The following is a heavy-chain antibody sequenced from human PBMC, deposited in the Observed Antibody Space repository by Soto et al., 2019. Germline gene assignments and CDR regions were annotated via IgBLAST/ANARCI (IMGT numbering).Heavy chain of an antibody. V-gene: IGHV4-4*02. J-gene: IGHJ4*02. CDR2: IYRTGST. D-gene: IGHD1-7*01. CDR1: SGSFTSNNW. CDR3: ASRDPGTSVDY. Sequence: SETLSLTCAVSSGSFTSNNWWTWVRQPPGQGLEWIGEIYRTGSTNYNPSLKSRVTISLDKSENQFSLKVTSLTAADTAVYYCASRDPGTSVDYWGQGTLVTVSS.